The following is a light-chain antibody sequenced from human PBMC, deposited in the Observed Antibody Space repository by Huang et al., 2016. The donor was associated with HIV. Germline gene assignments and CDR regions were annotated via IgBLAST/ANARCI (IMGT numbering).Light chain of an antibody. J-gene: IGKJ3*01. CDR3: QQYGSSRIFT. CDR2: GAS. CDR1: QSVSSSY. Sequence: EIVLTQSPGTLSLSPGERATLSCRASQSVSSSYLVWYQQKPGQAPRLLIYGASSRATGIPDRFSGSGSGTDFTLTISRLEPEDFAVYYCQQYGSSRIFTFGPGTKVDIK. V-gene: IGKV3-20*01.